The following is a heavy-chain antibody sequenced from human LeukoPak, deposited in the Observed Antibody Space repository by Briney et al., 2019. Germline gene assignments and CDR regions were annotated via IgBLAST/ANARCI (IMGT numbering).Heavy chain of an antibody. J-gene: IGHJ6*02. V-gene: IGHV4-4*07. Sequence: SETLSLTCTVSGGSISIYYWSWIRQPAGKGLEWIGRIYTSGSTNYNPSLKSRVTMSVDTSKNQFSLKLSSVTAADTAVYYCARLPLAAAGRGYYYYYGMDVWGQGTTVTVSS. CDR1: GGSISIYY. CDR2: IYTSGST. D-gene: IGHD6-13*01. CDR3: ARLPLAAAGRGYYYYYGMDV.